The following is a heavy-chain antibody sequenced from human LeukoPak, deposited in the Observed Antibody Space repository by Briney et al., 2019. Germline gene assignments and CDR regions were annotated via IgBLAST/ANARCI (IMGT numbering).Heavy chain of an antibody. CDR2: ISSDGGST. D-gene: IGHD5-24*01. V-gene: IGHV3-64*01. CDR1: GLSFSNE. J-gene: IGHJ4*02. Sequence: GGSLRLSCAASGLSFSNEMHWVRQGPGKGLEYVSAISSDGGSTYYANSVKGRFTISRNNSKNTLYLQMGSLRAEDMAVYYCARRARDGYSSQMYYFDYWGRGTLVTVSS. CDR3: ARRARDGYSSQMYYFDY.